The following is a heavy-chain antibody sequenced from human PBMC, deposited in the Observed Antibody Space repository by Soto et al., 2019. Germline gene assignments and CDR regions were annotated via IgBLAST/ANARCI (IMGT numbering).Heavy chain of an antibody. J-gene: IGHJ4*02. V-gene: IGHV3-23*01. CDR1: GFTFSSYA. D-gene: IGHD6-13*01. CDR3: AKVPGSSWYLGPRAFDY. Sequence: GGSLRLSCAASGFTFSSYAMSWVRQAPGKGLEWVSAISGSGGSTYYADSVKGRFTISRDNSKNTLYLQMNSLRAEDTAVYYCAKVPGSSWYLGPRAFDYWGQGTLVTVSS. CDR2: ISGSGGST.